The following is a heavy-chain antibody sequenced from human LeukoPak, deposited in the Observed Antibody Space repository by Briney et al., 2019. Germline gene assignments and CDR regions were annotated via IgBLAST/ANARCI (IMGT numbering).Heavy chain of an antibody. CDR2: IYNSGST. Sequence: SETLSLTCTVSGGSISSNYWSWIRQPPGKGLEWIGYIYNSGSTNYNPSLKNRVTISVDTSKNQFSLKLSSVTAADTAVYYCARGSGGPWGQGTLVTVSS. J-gene: IGHJ5*02. D-gene: IGHD1-26*01. V-gene: IGHV4-4*09. CDR3: ARGSGGP. CDR1: GGSISSNY.